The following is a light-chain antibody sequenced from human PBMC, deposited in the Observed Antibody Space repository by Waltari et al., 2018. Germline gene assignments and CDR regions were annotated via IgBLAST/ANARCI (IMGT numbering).Light chain of an antibody. J-gene: IGKJ3*01. V-gene: IGKV3-15*01. CDR2: GAS. CDR3: QQYNNSSFT. Sequence: EIVMTQSPATLSVSPGERATLSCRASQSVSNNLAWYQQQPGQAPWLLIYGASTRATGSPARLSCSRFGTEFTLTVSNLQSEDCAVYDCQQYNNSSFTFGPGTKGGIK. CDR1: QSVSNN.